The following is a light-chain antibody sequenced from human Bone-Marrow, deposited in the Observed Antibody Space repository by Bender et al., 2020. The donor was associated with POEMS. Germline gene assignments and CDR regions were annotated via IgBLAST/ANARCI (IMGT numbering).Light chain of an antibody. V-gene: IGLV1-44*01. CDR3: GSYTSTRTYV. CDR2: SNY. J-gene: IGLJ1*01. Sequence: QSVLTQPPSASGTPGQSVIISCSGTDSNFGGNNVNWYQHLPGTAPRLVVYSNYQRPSGVPARFSGSKSGNTASLTISGLQADDEAEFYCGSYTSTRTYVFGTGTKVTV. CDR1: DSNFGGNN.